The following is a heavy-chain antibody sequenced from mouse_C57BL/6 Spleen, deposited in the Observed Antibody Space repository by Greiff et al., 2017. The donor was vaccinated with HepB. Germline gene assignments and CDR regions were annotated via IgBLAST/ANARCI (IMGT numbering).Heavy chain of an antibody. D-gene: IGHD2-1*01. V-gene: IGHV1-22*01. CDR2: INPNNGGT. CDR1: GYTFTDYN. J-gene: IGHJ3*01. CDR3: AREGNAWFAY. Sequence: EVHLVESGPELVKPGASVKMSCKASGYTFTDYNMHWVKQSHGKSLEWIGYINPNNGGTSYNQKFKGKATLTVNKSSSTAYMELRSLTSEDSAVYYCAREGNAWFAYWGQGTLVTVSA.